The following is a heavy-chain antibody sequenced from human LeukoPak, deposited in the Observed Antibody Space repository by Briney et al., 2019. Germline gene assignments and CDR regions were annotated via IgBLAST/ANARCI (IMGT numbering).Heavy chain of an antibody. D-gene: IGHD3-10*01. CDR3: ARVVRGVISY. CDR2: INPNSGGT. J-gene: IGHJ4*02. Sequence: ASVKVSCKASGYTFTSYGTSWVRQAPGQGLEWMGWINPNSGGTNYAQKFQGRVTMTRDTSISTAYMELSRLRSDDTAVYYCARVVRGVISYWGQGTLVTVSS. V-gene: IGHV1-2*02. CDR1: GYTFTSYG.